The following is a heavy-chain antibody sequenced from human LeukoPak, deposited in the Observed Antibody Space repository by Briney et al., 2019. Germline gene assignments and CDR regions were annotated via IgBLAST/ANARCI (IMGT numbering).Heavy chain of an antibody. V-gene: IGHV4-59*08. D-gene: IGHD5-24*01. J-gene: IGHJ3*02. CDR3: ARHERDASLDHALDI. CDR2: IYYSGIT. Sequence: SETLSLTCTVSGGSTSTYYWTWIRQPPGKGLEWIGFIYYSGITKYNPSLESRVTISLDMSKNQFSLKLSSVTAADTAVYYCARHERDASLDHALDIWGQGTMVTVSS. CDR1: GGSTSTYY.